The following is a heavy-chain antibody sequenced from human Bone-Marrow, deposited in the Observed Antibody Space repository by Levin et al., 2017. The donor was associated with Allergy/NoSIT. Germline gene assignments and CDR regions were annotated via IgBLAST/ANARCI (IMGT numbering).Heavy chain of an antibody. CDR3: ATLAGAGFYFDY. D-gene: IGHD6-19*01. CDR2: ISSSSSSR. CDR1: GFTFSDYY. Sequence: PGGSLRLSCTASGFTFSDYYMSWIRQAPGKGLEWVSHISSSSSSRNYADSVKGRFTISRDNAKNSLHLQMNRLRAEDTAVYYCATLAGAGFYFDYWGQGTLVTVAS. V-gene: IGHV3-11*03. J-gene: IGHJ4*02.